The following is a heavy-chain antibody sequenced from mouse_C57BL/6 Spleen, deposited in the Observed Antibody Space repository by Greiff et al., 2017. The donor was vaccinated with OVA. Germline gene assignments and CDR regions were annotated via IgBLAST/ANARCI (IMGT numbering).Heavy chain of an antibody. D-gene: IGHD2-1*01. J-gene: IGHJ4*01. CDR2: IYPGSGST. V-gene: IGHV1-55*01. CDR3: AREGLYYGNYGAMDY. CDR1: GYTFTSYW. Sequence: QVQLQQPGAELVKPGASVKMSCKASGYTFTSYWITWVKQRPGQGLEWIGDIYPGSGSTNYNEKFKSKATLTVDTSSSTAYMQLSSLTSEDSAVYYCAREGLYYGNYGAMDYWGQGTSVTVAS.